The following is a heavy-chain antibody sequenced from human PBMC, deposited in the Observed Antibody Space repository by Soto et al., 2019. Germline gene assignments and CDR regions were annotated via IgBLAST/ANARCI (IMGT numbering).Heavy chain of an antibody. Sequence: QVYLHQSGPGLVKPSGTLSLTCAVSGDSISSTHWWTWVRQTPGKGLEWIGEVYHSGSTSYNPSLKRRVTISVDKSNKQVSLKLTSVTAADTAVYYCATLPPRIVVTVLPIPTWGQGTLVSVSS. CDR2: VYHSGST. D-gene: IGHD2-21*01. CDR1: GDSISSTHW. CDR3: ATLPPRIVVTVLPIPT. V-gene: IGHV4-4*02. J-gene: IGHJ5*02.